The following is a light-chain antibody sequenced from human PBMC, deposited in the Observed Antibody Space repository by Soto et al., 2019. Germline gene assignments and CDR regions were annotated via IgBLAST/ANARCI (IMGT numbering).Light chain of an antibody. CDR1: QSVNNNY. Sequence: EIVLTQSPGTLSLSPGERATLSCRASQSVNNNYLAWYQQKPGQAPRLLIFGASRRATGIPDRVSGSGSGTDFTLTINRLEPEDFAVYYCQQYASSPWTFGQGTKVDIK. J-gene: IGKJ1*01. CDR2: GAS. V-gene: IGKV3-20*01. CDR3: QQYASSPWT.